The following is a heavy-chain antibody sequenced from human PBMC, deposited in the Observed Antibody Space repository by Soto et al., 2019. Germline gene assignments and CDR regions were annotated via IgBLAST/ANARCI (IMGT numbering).Heavy chain of an antibody. CDR2: IIPIFGTA. J-gene: IGHJ6*02. V-gene: IGHV1-69*13. CDR3: ARDLSSKLLLSYYGMDV. CDR1: GVTFSSYS. Sequence: SVNVSCKSSGVTFSSYSISWVRQAPGQGLECMGGIIPIFGTANYAQKFQGRVTITADESTSTAYMELSSLRSEDTAVYYCARDLSSKLLLSYYGMDVWGQGTTVTVSS. D-gene: IGHD1-26*01.